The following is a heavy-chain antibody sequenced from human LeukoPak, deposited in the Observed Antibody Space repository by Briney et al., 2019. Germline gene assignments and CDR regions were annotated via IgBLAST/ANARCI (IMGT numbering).Heavy chain of an antibody. CDR2: IRYDGSNK. V-gene: IGHV3-30*02. J-gene: IGHJ4*02. CDR3: VKDNPLDY. D-gene: IGHD1-14*01. CDR1: GFTFSSYG. Sequence: PGGSLRLSCAASGFTFSSYGMHWVRQAPGKGLEWVAFIRYDGSNKYYADSVKGRFTISRDNSKNTLYLHINSLRAEDTAVYYCVKDNPLDYWGQGTLVTVSS.